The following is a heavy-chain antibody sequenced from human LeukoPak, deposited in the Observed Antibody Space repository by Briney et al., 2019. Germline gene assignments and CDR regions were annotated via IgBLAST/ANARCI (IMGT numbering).Heavy chain of an antibody. CDR3: AREPPEIDAFDI. Sequence: GGSLRLSCAASGFTFSDYYMSWIRQAPGKGLEWVSYISSSDSTIYYADSVKGRFTISRDNAKNSLYLQMNSLRAEDTAVYYCAREPPEIDAFDIWGQGTMVTVSS. J-gene: IGHJ3*02. CDR1: GFTFSDYY. D-gene: IGHD1-14*01. CDR2: ISSSDSTI. V-gene: IGHV3-11*01.